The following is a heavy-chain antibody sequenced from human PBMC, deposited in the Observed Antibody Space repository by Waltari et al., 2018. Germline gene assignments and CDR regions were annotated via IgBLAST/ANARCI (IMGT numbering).Heavy chain of an antibody. CDR1: GYSISSGYS. J-gene: IGHJ4*02. Sequence: QVQLQESGPGLVTPSETLSLTCAVSGYSISSGYSWGWIRQPPGKGLEWIGSIYHRGSTYYNPALKSRVTISVDTSKNQFSLKLSSVTAADTAVYYCARDRGSYAFDYWGQGTLVTVSS. CDR2: IYHRGST. D-gene: IGHD1-26*01. V-gene: IGHV4-38-2*02. CDR3: ARDRGSYAFDY.